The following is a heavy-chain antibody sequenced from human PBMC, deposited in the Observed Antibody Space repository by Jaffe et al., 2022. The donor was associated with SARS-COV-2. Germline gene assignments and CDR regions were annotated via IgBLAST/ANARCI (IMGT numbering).Heavy chain of an antibody. CDR1: GYSISSGYY. V-gene: IGHV4-38-2*02. CDR3: AREPTSAEDGSGN. D-gene: IGHD3-10*01. Sequence: QVQLQESGPGLVKPSETLSLTCTVSGYSISSGYYWVWIRQPPGKALEWIGSIDRSGNTHYNVSLGSRVTISLDTSKNQVSLKLRSVTAADTAVYYCAREPTSAEDGSGNWGQGTLVTVSA. CDR2: IDRSGNT. J-gene: IGHJ4*02.